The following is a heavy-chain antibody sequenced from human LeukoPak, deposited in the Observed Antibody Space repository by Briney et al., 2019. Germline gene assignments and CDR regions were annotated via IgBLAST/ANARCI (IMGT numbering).Heavy chain of an antibody. D-gene: IGHD3-9*01. V-gene: IGHV1-18*01. CDR2: ISAYSGST. CDR1: GYTFTSYG. CDR3: ARDNYNILTGYVRYAFDI. J-gene: IGHJ3*02. Sequence: ASVKVSCKTSGYTFTSYGINWVRQAPGQGLEWLGWISAYSGSTNSAQKLQGRVTMTTDTSTSTAYMELRSLRSDDTAVYYCARDNYNILTGYVRYAFDIWGQGTTVTVSS.